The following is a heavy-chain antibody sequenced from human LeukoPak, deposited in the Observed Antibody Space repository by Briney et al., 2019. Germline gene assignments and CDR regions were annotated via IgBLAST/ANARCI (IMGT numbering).Heavy chain of an antibody. V-gene: IGHV1-2*06. Sequence: ASVKVSCKASGYTFTGYCMHWVRQAPGQGLEWMGRINPNSGGTNYAQKFQGRVTMTRDTSISTAYMELSRLRSDDTAVYYCAREQGYSYGPLAPDYWGQGTLVTVSS. CDR1: GYTFTGYC. CDR3: AREQGYSYGPLAPDY. J-gene: IGHJ4*02. CDR2: INPNSGGT. D-gene: IGHD5-18*01.